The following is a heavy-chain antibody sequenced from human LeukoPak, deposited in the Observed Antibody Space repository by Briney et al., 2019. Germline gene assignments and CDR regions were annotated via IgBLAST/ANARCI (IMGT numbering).Heavy chain of an antibody. V-gene: IGHV3-23*01. Sequence: GGSLRLSCAASGFTFSSYAMSWVRQAPRKGLEWVSAISGSGGSTYYADSVKGRFTISRDNSKNTLYPQMSSLRAEDTAVYYCAKSPYSSSWYVWFDPWGQGTLVTVSS. CDR2: ISGSGGST. CDR3: AKSPYSSSWYVWFDP. D-gene: IGHD6-13*01. J-gene: IGHJ5*02. CDR1: GFTFSSYA.